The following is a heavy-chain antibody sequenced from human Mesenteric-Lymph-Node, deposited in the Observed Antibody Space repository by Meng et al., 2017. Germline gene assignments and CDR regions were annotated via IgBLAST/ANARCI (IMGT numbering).Heavy chain of an antibody. CDR2: INTNTGNP. J-gene: IGHJ4*02. V-gene: IGHV7-4-1*02. Sequence: QVCRVTAGGEGKKRGASVKVSGKASGYTFTSYGISWVRQAPGQGLEWMGWINTNTGNPTYAQGFTGRFVFSLDTSVSTAYLQISSLKAEDTAVYYCARIRVWWELLRMWSRSDYWGQGTLVTVSS. CDR1: GYTFTSYG. CDR3: ARIRVWWELLRMWSRSDY. D-gene: IGHD1-26*01.